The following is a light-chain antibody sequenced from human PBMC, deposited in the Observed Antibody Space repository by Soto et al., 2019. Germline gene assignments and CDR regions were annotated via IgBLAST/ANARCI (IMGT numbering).Light chain of an antibody. CDR2: GAS. CDR3: QQYGSSRT. Sequence: IVMTQSPATLSVSPGDRATLSCRASQSVSSSYLAWYQQKPGQAPRLLIYGASSRATGIPDRFSGSGSGTDFTLTISRLEPEDFAVYYCQQYGSSRTFGQRTKVDI. CDR1: QSVSSSY. J-gene: IGKJ1*01. V-gene: IGKV3-20*01.